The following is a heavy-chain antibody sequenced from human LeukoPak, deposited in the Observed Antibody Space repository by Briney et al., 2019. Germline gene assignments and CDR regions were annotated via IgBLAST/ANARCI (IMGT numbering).Heavy chain of an antibody. V-gene: IGHV4-59*01. Sequence: PSETLSLTCTVSGGSISSYYWSWIRQPPGKGLEWIGYIYYSGSTNYNPSLKSRVTISVDTSKNQFSLKLSSVTAADTAVYYCAREGIKDTASLDYWGQGTLVTVSS. CDR2: IYYSGST. CDR1: GGSISSYY. D-gene: IGHD5-18*01. CDR3: AREGIKDTASLDY. J-gene: IGHJ4*02.